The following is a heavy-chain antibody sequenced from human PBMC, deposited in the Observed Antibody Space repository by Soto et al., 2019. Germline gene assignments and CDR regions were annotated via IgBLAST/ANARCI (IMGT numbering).Heavy chain of an antibody. CDR1: GFTFSSYS. Sequence: GGSLRLSCAASGFTFSSYSMNWVRQAPGKGLEWVSYISSSSSTIYYADSVKGRFTISRDNAKNSLYLQMNSLRDEDTAVYYCARSPAGYSSGWDDYWGQGTLVTVSS. V-gene: IGHV3-48*02. CDR3: ARSPAGYSSGWDDY. D-gene: IGHD6-19*01. J-gene: IGHJ4*02. CDR2: ISSSSSTI.